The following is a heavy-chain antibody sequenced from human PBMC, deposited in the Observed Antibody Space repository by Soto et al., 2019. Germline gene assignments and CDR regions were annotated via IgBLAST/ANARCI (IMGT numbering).Heavy chain of an antibody. CDR1: GFTFSIHA. CDR2: TSDDGSNK. J-gene: IGHJ4*02. V-gene: IGHV3-30-3*01. D-gene: IGHD3-3*01. CDR3: AREVYYDFWRGFNTHPYYFDS. Sequence: QVQLVESGGGVVQPGRSLRLSCAASGFTFSIHAMHWVRQAPGKGLEWVAFTSDDGSNKNYADSVKGRFTISRDNPKNTLYLQMNSLRADDTAVYYCAREVYYDFWRGFNTHPYYFDSWGRGTLVTVSS.